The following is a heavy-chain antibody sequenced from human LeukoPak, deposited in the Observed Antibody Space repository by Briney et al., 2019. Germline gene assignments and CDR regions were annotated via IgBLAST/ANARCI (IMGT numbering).Heavy chain of an antibody. V-gene: IGHV4-59*01. CDR2: IYYSGST. CDR1: GGSISTYY. CDR3: ARGRKTFQY. J-gene: IGHJ1*01. D-gene: IGHD2-21*01. Sequence: PSETLSLTCTVSGGSISTYYWSWFRQPPGKGLEWIGYIYYSGSTNYNPSLKSRVTISVDTSKNQFSLKLSSVTAADTAVYYCARGRKTFQYWGQGTLVTVSS.